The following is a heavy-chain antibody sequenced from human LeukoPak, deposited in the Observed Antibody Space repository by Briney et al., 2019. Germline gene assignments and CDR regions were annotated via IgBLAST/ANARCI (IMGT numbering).Heavy chain of an antibody. D-gene: IGHD4-17*01. CDR1: GGTFSSYA. CDR3: ARDSSVTTRLDY. CDR2: IIPIFGTA. J-gene: IGHJ4*02. V-gene: IGHV1-69*05. Sequence: SVKVSCKASGGTFSSYAISWVRQAPGQGLEWMGRIIPIFGTANYAQKFQGRVTITTDESTSTAYMELSSLRSEDAAVYYCARDSSVTTRLDYWGQGTLVTVSS.